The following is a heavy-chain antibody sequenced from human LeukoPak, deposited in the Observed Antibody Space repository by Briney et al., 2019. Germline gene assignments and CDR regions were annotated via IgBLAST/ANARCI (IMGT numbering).Heavy chain of an antibody. D-gene: IGHD2-2*01. CDR3: ARGCLSSTICSYDY. CDR1: GYTFTGYY. V-gene: IGHV1-2*02. CDR2: INPNSGGT. Sequence: ASVKVSCKASGYTFTGYYMHWVRQAPGQGLEWMGWINPNSGGTNYAQKFQGRVTMTRDTSISTAYMELSRLRSDDTAVYYCARGCLSSTICSYDYWGQGTLVTVSS. J-gene: IGHJ4*02.